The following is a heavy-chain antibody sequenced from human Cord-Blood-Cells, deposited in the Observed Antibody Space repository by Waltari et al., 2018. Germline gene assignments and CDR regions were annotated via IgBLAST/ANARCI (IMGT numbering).Heavy chain of an antibody. V-gene: IGHV1-3*01. CDR1: GSPCTSYA. Sequence: QVQLVQTGAEVKKPGASATVSCKAAGSPCTSYAMHWVRQAHGQRLEWMGWINAGNGNTKYSQKFQGRVTITRDTSASTAYMELSSLRSEDTAVYYCARDLWLDDYWGQGTLVTVSS. CDR3: ARDLWLDDY. D-gene: IGHD3-9*01. J-gene: IGHJ4*02. CDR2: INAGNGNT.